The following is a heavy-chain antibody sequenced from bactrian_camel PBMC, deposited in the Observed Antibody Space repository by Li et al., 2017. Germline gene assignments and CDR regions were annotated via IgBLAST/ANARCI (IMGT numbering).Heavy chain of an antibody. J-gene: IGHJ4*01. Sequence: HVQLVESGGGSVQAGGSLRLSCTASAYAFASLCMGWFRQAPGKVREGVAAIDSDGSERYSDAVQGRFTISQDNAKNALYLQMNSLHPEDTAMYYCAADIGSLDDTCLSMSPSKYNYWGQGTQVTVS. CDR2: IDSDGSE. CDR3: AADIGSLDDTCLSMSPSKYNY. D-gene: IGHD1*01. V-gene: IGHV3S55*01. CDR1: AYAFASLC.